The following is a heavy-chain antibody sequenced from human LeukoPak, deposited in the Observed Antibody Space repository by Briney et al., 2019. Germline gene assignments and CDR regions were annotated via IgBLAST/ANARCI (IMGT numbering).Heavy chain of an antibody. D-gene: IGHD6-13*01. Sequence: SETLSLTCAVXGGSFSGYYWSWIRQXXXXXXXXXGEINHSGSTNYNPSLKSRVTISVDTSKNQFSLKLSSVTAADTAVYYCASAWIAAAGSIDYWGQGTLVTVSS. CDR1: GGSFSGYY. CDR2: INHSGST. J-gene: IGHJ4*02. V-gene: IGHV4-34*01. CDR3: ASAWIAAAGSIDY.